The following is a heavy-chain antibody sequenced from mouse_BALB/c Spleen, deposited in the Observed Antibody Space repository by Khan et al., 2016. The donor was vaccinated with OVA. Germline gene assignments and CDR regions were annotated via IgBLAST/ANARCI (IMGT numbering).Heavy chain of an antibody. CDR3: ARESYYGYYFDY. D-gene: IGHD1-1*01. V-gene: IGHV3-2*02. CDR1: GYSITSGYA. J-gene: IGHJ2*01. Sequence: EVQLQESGPGLVKPSQSLSLTCTVTGYSITSGYAWNWIRQFPGNKLEWMGYISYSGGTSYNPSLKSRISITRDTSKNQFFLQLNSVTTEDTATEYGARESYYGYYFDYWGQGTTLTVSS. CDR2: ISYSGGT.